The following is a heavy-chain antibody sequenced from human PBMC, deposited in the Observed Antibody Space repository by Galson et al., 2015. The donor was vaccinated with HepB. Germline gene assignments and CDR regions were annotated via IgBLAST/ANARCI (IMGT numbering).Heavy chain of an antibody. CDR3: ARFTAAAGTGGFDY. D-gene: IGHD6-13*01. J-gene: IGHJ4*02. V-gene: IGHV6-1*01. CDR1: GDSVSSKSAA. Sequence: CAISGDSVSSKSAAWNWIRQSPSRGLEWLGRTYYRSKWYNDYTVSLKGRITINPDTSKNQFSLKLSSVTAADTAVYYCARFTAAAGTGGFDYWGQGTLVTVSS. CDR2: TYYRSKWYN.